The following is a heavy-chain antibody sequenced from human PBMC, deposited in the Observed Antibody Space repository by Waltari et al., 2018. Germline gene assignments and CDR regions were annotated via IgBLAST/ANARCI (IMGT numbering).Heavy chain of an antibody. D-gene: IGHD2-15*01. V-gene: IGHV4-4*02. Sequence: QVQLQESGPGLVKPSGTLSLTCAVSGGSISSSNWWSWVSQPPGQGLEWIGEIYNSGSTNYNPSLNRRVTISVDKSKNQFSLKLSSVTAADTAVYYCARVPPGVGAFDYWGQGTLVTVSS. CDR2: IYNSGST. CDR1: GGSISSSNW. CDR3: ARVPPGVGAFDY. J-gene: IGHJ4*02.